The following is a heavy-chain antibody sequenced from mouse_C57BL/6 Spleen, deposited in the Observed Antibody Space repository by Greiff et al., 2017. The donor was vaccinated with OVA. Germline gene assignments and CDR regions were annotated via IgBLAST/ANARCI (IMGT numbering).Heavy chain of an antibody. Sequence: VQLQQSGPELVKPGASVKISCKASGYSFTGYYMNWVKQSPEKSLEWIGEINPSTGGTTYNQKFKAKATLTVDKSSSTAYMQLKSLTSEDSAVYYCARSGLRYFDVWGTGTTVTVSS. D-gene: IGHD2-13*01. CDR3: ARSGLRYFDV. V-gene: IGHV1-42*01. CDR1: GYSFTGYY. CDR2: INPSTGGT. J-gene: IGHJ1*03.